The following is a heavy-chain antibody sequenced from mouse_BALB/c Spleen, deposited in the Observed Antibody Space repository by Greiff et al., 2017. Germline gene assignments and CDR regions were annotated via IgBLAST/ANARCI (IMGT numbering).Heavy chain of an antibody. CDR1: GFTFSSYT. Sequence: EVQLQESGGGLVQPGGSLKLSCAASGFTFSSYTMSWVRQTPEKRLEWVAYISNGGGSTYYPDTVKGRFTISRDNAKNTLYLQMSSLKSEDTAMYYCARLGPACFAYWGQGTLVTVSA. CDR3: ARLGPACFAY. V-gene: IGHV5-12-2*01. J-gene: IGHJ3*01. CDR2: ISNGGGST.